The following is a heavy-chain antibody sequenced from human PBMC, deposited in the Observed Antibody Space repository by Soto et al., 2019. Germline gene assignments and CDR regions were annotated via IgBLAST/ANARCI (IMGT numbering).Heavy chain of an antibody. CDR2: ISGSGGST. CDR1: GFTFSSYA. CDR3: AKSYDFWSGYYTSPPYYGMDV. D-gene: IGHD3-3*01. V-gene: IGHV3-23*01. Sequence: HPGGSLRLSCAASGFTFSSYAMSWVRQAPGKGLEWVSAISGSGGSTYYADSVKGRFTISRDNSKNTLYLQMNSLRAEDTAVYYCAKSYDFWSGYYTSPPYYGMDVWGQGTTVTVSS. J-gene: IGHJ6*01.